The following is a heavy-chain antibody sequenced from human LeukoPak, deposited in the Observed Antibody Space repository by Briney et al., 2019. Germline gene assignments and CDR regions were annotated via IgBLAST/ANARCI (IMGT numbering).Heavy chain of an antibody. CDR3: ARVTEAPYYFDY. CDR2: ISSSSSYI. J-gene: IGHJ4*02. Sequence: GGSLRLSCAASGFTFSSYSMNWVRQAPGKGLEWVSSISSSSSYIYYADSVKGRFTISRDNAKNSLYLQMNSLRAEDTAVYYCARVTEAPYYFDYGGQGTLVTVSS. CDR1: GFTFSSYS. V-gene: IGHV3-21*01.